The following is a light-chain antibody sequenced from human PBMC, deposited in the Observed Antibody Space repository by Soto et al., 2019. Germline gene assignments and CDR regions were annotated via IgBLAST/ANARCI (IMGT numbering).Light chain of an antibody. J-gene: IGLJ3*02. CDR2: EVS. Sequence: QSALTQPASVSGSPGQSSTISCTGTSSDVGGYNYVSWYQQHTGKAPKLRIYEVSNRPSGVSNRFSGSKSGNTASLTISGLQAEDAADYYCTSYTTSSTLVFGGGTQLTVL. CDR3: TSYTTSSTLV. V-gene: IGLV2-14*01. CDR1: SSDVGGYNY.